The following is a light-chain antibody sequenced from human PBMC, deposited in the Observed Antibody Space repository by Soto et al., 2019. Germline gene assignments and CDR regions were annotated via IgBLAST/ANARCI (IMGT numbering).Light chain of an antibody. CDR1: SSDVGGYNY. Sequence: QSALTQPPSASGSPGQSVTISCTGTSSDVGGYNYVSWYQQHPGKAPKLMIYEVTKRPSGVPDRFSGSKSGNTASLTVSGLQAEDEANYYCQSYDSGVTGSVFGTGTKLTVL. V-gene: IGLV2-8*01. CDR2: EVT. J-gene: IGLJ1*01. CDR3: QSYDSGVTGSV.